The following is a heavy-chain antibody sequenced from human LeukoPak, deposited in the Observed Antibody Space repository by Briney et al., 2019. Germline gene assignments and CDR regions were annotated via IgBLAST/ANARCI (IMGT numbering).Heavy chain of an antibody. Sequence: PEGSLRLSCAASGFTFSSYEMNWVRQAPGKGLEWVSYISNSGTAIYYADSVKGRFTISRDNAKSSLYLQMNSLRAEDTAVYYCARAGYSMDTEYFQHWGQGTLVTVSS. J-gene: IGHJ1*01. CDR1: GFTFSSYE. D-gene: IGHD5-18*01. CDR3: ARAGYSMDTEYFQH. V-gene: IGHV3-48*03. CDR2: ISNSGTAI.